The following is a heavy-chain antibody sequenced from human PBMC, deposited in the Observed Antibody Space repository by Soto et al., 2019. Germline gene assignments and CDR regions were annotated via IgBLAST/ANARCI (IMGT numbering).Heavy chain of an antibody. CDR2: IYYSGST. D-gene: IGHD6-6*01. CDR1: GGSISSYY. V-gene: IGHV4-59*01. J-gene: IGHJ6*02. Sequence: SETLSLTCTVSGGSISSYYWSWIRQPPGKGLEWIGYIYYSGSTNYNPSLKSRVTISVDTSKNQFSLKLSSVTAADTAVYYCARVNLVERTKLYYYYYGMDVWGQGTTVTVSS. CDR3: ARVNLVERTKLYYYYYGMDV.